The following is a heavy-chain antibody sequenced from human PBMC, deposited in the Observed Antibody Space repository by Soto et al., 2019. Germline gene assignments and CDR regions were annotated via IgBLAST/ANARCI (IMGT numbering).Heavy chain of an antibody. J-gene: IGHJ6*02. CDR1: GGSISSSSYY. CDR2: IYYSGST. CDR3: AGSGYYHNSGMDF. V-gene: IGHV4-39*07. Sequence: SETLSLTCTVSGGSISSSSYYWGWIRQPPGKGLEWIGSIYYSGSTYYNPSLKSRVTISVDTSKNQFSLKLSSVTAADTAVYYGAGSGYYHNSGMDFWGQGTTDTVSS. D-gene: IGHD3-22*01.